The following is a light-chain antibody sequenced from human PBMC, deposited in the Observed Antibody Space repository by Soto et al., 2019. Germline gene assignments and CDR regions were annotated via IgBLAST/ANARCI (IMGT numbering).Light chain of an antibody. V-gene: IGLV2-14*01. CDR1: SSDIGGYNF. CDR2: DVT. J-gene: IGLJ2*01. CDR3: SSYTSTSTFVV. Sequence: QSALTQPASVSESPGQSITIPCSGTSSDIGGYNFVSWYQHHPGQAPKLIIYDVTNRPSGVSNRFSGSKSGNTASLTISGLQAEDEADYYCSSYTSTSTFVVFGGGTQLTVL.